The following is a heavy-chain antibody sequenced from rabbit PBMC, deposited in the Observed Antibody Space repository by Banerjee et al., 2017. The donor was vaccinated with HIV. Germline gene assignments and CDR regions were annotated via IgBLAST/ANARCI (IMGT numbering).Heavy chain of an antibody. J-gene: IGHJ4*01. D-gene: IGHD4-2*01. CDR2: INTNSGDT. V-gene: IGHV1S40*01. Sequence: QSLQESGGGLFQPGGSLALTCKASGFSLSNKYVMCWVRQAPGKGLEWIACINTNSGDTVYATWAKGRFTISKASWTTVTLQMTSLTAADTATYFCARDSAGREDFNLWGPGTLVTVS. CDR3: ARDSAGREDFNL. CDR1: GFSLSNKYV.